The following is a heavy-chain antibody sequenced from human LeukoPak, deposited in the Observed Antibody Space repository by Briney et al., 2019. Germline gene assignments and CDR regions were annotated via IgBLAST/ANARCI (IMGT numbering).Heavy chain of an antibody. J-gene: IGHJ6*02. D-gene: IGHD2-15*01. CDR3: AKNLYCGGGSCYPSALGMDV. CDR2: XXXXXXXT. CDR1: GFTFSSYA. Sequence: GGSLRLSCAASGFTFSSYAMSWVRQAPGKGLEXXXXXXXXXXXTYYADSXXGRFTISXDNSKNTLFLQMNSLRAEDTAVYYCAKNLYCGGGSCYPSALGMDVWGQGTTVTVSS. V-gene: IGHV3-23*01.